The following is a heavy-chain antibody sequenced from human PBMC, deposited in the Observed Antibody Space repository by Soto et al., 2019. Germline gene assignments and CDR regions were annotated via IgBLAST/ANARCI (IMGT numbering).Heavy chain of an antibody. V-gene: IGHV4-34*01. CDR1: GGSFSGYY. CDR2: INHSGST. J-gene: IGHJ5*02. D-gene: IGHD2-15*01. CDR3: ARGGIIVVAASRNFPGVIWFDP. Sequence: SETLSLTCAVYGGSFSGYYWSWIRQPPGKGLEWIGEINHSGSTNYNPSLKSRVTISVDTSKNQFSLKLSSVTAADTAVYYCARGGIIVVAASRNFPGVIWFDPWGQGTLVTVSS.